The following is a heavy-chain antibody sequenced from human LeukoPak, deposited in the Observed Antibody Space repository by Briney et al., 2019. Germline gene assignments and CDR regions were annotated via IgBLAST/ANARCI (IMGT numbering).Heavy chain of an antibody. CDR3: ARDNWNCLDY. V-gene: IGHV3-21*01. J-gene: IGHJ4*02. Sequence: GGSLRLSCAASGFTFSSYWMTWVRQAPGKGLEWVSSISSSSSYIYYADSVKGRFTISRDNAKNSLYLQMNSLRAEDTAVYYCARDNWNCLDYWGQGTLVTVSS. D-gene: IGHD1-7*01. CDR1: GFTFSSYW. CDR2: ISSSSSYI.